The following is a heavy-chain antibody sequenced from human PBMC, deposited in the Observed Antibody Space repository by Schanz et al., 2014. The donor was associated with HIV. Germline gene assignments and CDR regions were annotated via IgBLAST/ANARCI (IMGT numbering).Heavy chain of an antibody. V-gene: IGHV1-8*01. CDR3: ARRGLVGATLYYYYYGMDV. CDR2: MNPNSGNT. Sequence: QVQLVQSGAEVKKPGASVKVSCKASGYTFTSYDINWVRQATGQGLEWMGWMNPNSGNTGYAQKFQGRVTMTRDTSISTAYMELSSLRSEDTAVYYCARRGLVGATLYYYYYGMDVWDQGTTVTVSS. CDR1: GYTFTSYD. D-gene: IGHD1-26*01. J-gene: IGHJ6*02.